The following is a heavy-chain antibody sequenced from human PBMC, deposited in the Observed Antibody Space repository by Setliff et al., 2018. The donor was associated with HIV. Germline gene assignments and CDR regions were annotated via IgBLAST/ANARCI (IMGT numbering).Heavy chain of an antibody. Sequence: PSETLSLTCTVYGGFFSGYYWTWIRQPPGKGLEFIGEMNHRGVIKYLSSLKSRVTMAVDTSKNQFSLKLSSVTAADTAVYYCASTYCGGDCYSRYFQHWGQGTLVTVSS. CDR2: MNHRGVI. D-gene: IGHD2-21*02. J-gene: IGHJ1*01. V-gene: IGHV4-34*01. CDR1: GGFFSGYY. CDR3: ASTYCGGDCYSRYFQH.